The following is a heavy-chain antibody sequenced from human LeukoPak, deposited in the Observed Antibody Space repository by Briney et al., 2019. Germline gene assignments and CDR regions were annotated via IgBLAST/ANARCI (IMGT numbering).Heavy chain of an antibody. CDR2: IHSDGSST. Sequence: GGSLRLSCAASGFTFSSYWMHWVRQAPGKGLVWVSVIHSDGSSTSYADSVKGRFTISRDNAKNTLYLHMNSLRAEDTAVYYDARPLYCCYMDVCGQGTTVTVSS. D-gene: IGHD2-15*01. J-gene: IGHJ6*01. CDR1: GFTFSSYW. CDR3: ARPLYCCYMDV. V-gene: IGHV3-74*01.